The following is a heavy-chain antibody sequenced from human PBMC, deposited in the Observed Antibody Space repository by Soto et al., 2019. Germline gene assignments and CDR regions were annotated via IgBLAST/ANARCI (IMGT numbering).Heavy chain of an antibody. CDR1: GFSLTTSGVG. CDR2: IYWDDDK. V-gene: IGHV2-5*02. D-gene: IGHD3-3*01. CDR3: AHRVLRTVFGLVTTTAIFFDF. Sequence: QITLNESGPTVVRPTETLTLTCRFSGFSLTTSGVGVGWIRQSPGKAPEWLALIYWDDDKRYSASLKSRLTITKDTSKNQVVLTVSDLDPTDTATYSCAHRVLRTVFGLVTTTAIFFDFWGPGTPVAVSS. J-gene: IGHJ4*02.